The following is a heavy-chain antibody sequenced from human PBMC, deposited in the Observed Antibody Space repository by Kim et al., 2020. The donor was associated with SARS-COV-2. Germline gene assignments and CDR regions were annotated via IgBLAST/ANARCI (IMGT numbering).Heavy chain of an antibody. J-gene: IGHJ4*02. D-gene: IGHD3-9*01. V-gene: IGHV3-49*04. CDR3: TTDRWGDDILTGTPPDY. CDR2: IRSKAYGGTT. CDR1: GFTFGDYA. Sequence: GGSLRLSCTASGFTFGDYAMSWVRQAPGKGLEWVGFIRSKAYGGTTEYAASVKGRFTISRDDSKSIAYLQMNSLKTEDTAVYYCTTDRWGDDILTGTPPDYWGQGTLVTVSS.